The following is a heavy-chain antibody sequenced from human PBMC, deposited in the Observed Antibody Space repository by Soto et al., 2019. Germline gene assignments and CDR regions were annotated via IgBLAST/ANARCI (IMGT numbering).Heavy chain of an antibody. D-gene: IGHD3-22*01. J-gene: IGHJ4*02. V-gene: IGHV3-23*01. CDR1: GFTFSSYA. CDR2: ISGSGGST. CDR3: AKGTNYYDSSGSPSDY. Sequence: GGSLRLSCAASGFTFSSYAMSWVRQAPGKGLEWVSAISGSGGSTYYADSVKGRFTISRDNSKNTLYLQINSLRAEDTAVYYCAKGTNYYDSSGSPSDYWGQGTLVTVSS.